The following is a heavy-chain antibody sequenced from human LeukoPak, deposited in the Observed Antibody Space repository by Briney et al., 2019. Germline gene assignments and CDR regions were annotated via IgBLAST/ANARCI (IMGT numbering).Heavy chain of an antibody. Sequence: SVKVSCKASGGTFSSYAISWVRQATGQGLEWMGGIIPIFGTANYAQKFQGRVTITADESTSTAYMELSSLRSEDTAVYYCARSAFWSGYYCYWGQGTLVTVSS. V-gene: IGHV1-69*01. CDR2: IIPIFGTA. CDR1: GGTFSSYA. J-gene: IGHJ4*02. CDR3: ARSAFWSGYYCY. D-gene: IGHD3-3*01.